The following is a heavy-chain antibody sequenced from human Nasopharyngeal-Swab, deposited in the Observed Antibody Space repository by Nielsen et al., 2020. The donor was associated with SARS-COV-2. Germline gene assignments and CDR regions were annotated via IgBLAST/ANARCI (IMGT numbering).Heavy chain of an antibody. CDR3: ASTPLDSSGYYYAFHY. J-gene: IGHJ4*02. CDR2: ISYDGSNK. V-gene: IGHV3-30-3*01. Sequence: GESLKISCAASGFTFSRYTMHWVRQAPGKGLEWVAVISYDGSNKNYADSVKGRFTISRDISKNTLYLQMNSLRAEDTAVFYCASTPLDSSGYYYAFHYWGRGTLVTVSS. CDR1: GFTFSRYT. D-gene: IGHD3-22*01.